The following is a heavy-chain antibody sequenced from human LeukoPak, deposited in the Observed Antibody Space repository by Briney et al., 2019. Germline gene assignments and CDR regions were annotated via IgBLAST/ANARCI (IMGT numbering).Heavy chain of an antibody. Sequence: GGSLRLSCAASGFTFSNYAMSWVRQAPGKGLEWVSVIGGSGGRTYYADSVKGRFTISRDNSKNTLYLQMNSLRAEDTAVYYCARETLTYFYDSGSRHWGQGTLVTVSS. V-gene: IGHV3-23*01. J-gene: IGHJ4*02. D-gene: IGHD3-10*01. CDR3: ARETLTYFYDSGSRH. CDR2: IGGSGGRT. CDR1: GFTFSNYA.